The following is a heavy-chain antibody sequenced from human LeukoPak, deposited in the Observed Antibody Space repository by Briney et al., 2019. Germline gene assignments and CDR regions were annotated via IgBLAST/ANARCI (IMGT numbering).Heavy chain of an antibody. CDR2: INPNSGVT. V-gene: IGHV1-2*02. D-gene: IGHD6-19*01. J-gene: IGHJ4*02. CDR3: ASGIGGWYYFDY. CDR1: GYTFTGYY. Sequence: ASVKVSRKASGYTFTGYYMHWVRQAPGQGLEWMGWINPNSGVTNYAQKFQGRVTMTRDTSISTAYMELSRLRSDDTAVYYCASGIGGWYYFDYWGQGTLVTVSS.